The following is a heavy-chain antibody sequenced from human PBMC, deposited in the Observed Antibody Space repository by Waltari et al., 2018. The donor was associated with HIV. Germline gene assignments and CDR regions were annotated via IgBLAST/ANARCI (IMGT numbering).Heavy chain of an antibody. CDR2: MNPNSGNT. CDR3: ARVRPGYSSGPWYFDY. V-gene: IGHV1-8*01. CDR1: GYTFTSYD. Sequence: QVQLVQSGAEVKKPGASVKVSCKASGYTFTSYDINWVRQATGQGLEWMGWMNPNSGNTGDEKKFQGRGTMTRNTSISTAYMELSSLRSEDTAVYYCARVRPGYSSGPWYFDYWGQGTLVTVSS. J-gene: IGHJ4*02. D-gene: IGHD6-19*01.